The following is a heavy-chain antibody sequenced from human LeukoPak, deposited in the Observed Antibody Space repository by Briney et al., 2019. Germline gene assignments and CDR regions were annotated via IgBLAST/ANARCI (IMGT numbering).Heavy chain of an antibody. CDR2: ITGTGHIT. V-gene: IGHV3-23*01. CDR3: ARRAGAYSHPYDY. Sequence: PGGTLRLSCAASGFTFSSYGMSWVRQAPGKGLEWVSAITGTGHITYYADSVKGRFTISRDNSKNTLYLQMNSLRAEDTAVYYCARRAGAYSHPYDYWGQGTLVTVSS. CDR1: GFTFSSYG. J-gene: IGHJ4*02. D-gene: IGHD4/OR15-4a*01.